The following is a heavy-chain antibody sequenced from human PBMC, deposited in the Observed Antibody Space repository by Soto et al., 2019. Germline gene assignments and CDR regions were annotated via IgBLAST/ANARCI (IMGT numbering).Heavy chain of an antibody. CDR3: ARVQNDFWSGYPNWFDP. V-gene: IGHV4-59*01. Sequence: SETLSLTCTVSGGSISSYYWSWIRQPPGKGLEWIGYIYYSGSTNYNPSLKSRVTISVDTSKNQFSLKLSSVTAADTAVYYCARVQNDFWSGYPNWFDPWGQGTLVTVSS. CDR1: GGSISSYY. CDR2: IYYSGST. J-gene: IGHJ5*02. D-gene: IGHD3-3*01.